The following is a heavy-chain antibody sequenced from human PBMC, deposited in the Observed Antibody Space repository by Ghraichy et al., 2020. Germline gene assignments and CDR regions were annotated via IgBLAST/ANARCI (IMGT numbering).Heavy chain of an antibody. CDR2: ISSSGSTI. V-gene: IGHV3-11*01. Sequence: GGSLRLSCAASGFTFSDYYISWIRQAPGKGLEWVSYISSSGSTIYYADSVKGRFTISRDNAKNSLYLQMNSLRAEDTAVYYCAREAWLQYFDYWGQGTLVTVSS. CDR3: AREAWLQYFDY. J-gene: IGHJ4*02. CDR1: GFTFSDYY. D-gene: IGHD5-24*01.